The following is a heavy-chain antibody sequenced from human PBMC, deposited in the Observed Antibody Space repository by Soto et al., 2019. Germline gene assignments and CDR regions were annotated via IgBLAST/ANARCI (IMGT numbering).Heavy chain of an antibody. V-gene: IGHV1-69*12. D-gene: IGHD3-22*01. CDR2: INPIFATP. CDR3: AGSNHYETSGYLRH. Sequence: QVQLVQSGAEVRKPGSSVKVSCKASGGTLNIYAISWVRQARGQGLEWMGGINPIFATPNTAQKFLDRVTLTADESTNTAFMELRSLRPYDTAVYYCAGSNHYETSGYLRHWGQGTLVSVSS. CDR1: GGTLNIYA. J-gene: IGHJ4*02.